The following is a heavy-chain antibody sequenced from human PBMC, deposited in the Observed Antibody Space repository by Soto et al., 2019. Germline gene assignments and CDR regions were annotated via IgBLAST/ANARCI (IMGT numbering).Heavy chain of an antibody. D-gene: IGHD4-4*01. V-gene: IGHV4-4*02. J-gene: IGHJ5*02. CDR1: RGSISSSNW. CDR3: ARDADYRLDP. Sequence: SETLSLTCAVSRGSISSSNWWSWVRQPPGKGLEWIGDIYHSGSAKYNPSLKSRVTMSVDKSKNQFSLKMTSVTAADTAVYYCARDADYRLDPWGQGTLVTVSS. CDR2: IYHSGSA.